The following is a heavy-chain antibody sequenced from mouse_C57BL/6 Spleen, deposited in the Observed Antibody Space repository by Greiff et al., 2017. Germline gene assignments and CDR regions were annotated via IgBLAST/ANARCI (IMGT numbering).Heavy chain of an antibody. V-gene: IGHV2-9-1*01. J-gene: IGHJ2*01. CDR1: GFSLTSYA. D-gene: IGHD1-1*01. CDR3: ARELRFYCDY. CDR2: IWTGGGP. Sequence: VQLVESGPGLVAPSQSLSITCTVSGFSLTSYAISWVRQPPGTGLAWLGVIWTGGGPNYNSALKSRLSLSKDNTKSQVFLKMNSLQADDTAKYYCARELRFYCDYWGQGTTLTVSS.